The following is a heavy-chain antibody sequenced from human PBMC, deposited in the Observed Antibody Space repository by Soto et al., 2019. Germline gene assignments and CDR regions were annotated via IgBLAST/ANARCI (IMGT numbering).Heavy chain of an antibody. D-gene: IGHD4-17*01. J-gene: IGHJ4*02. CDR2: IYYSGST. Sequence: SETLSLTCTVSGGSISSYYWSWIRQPPGKGLEWIGYIYYSGSTNYNPSLKSRVTISVDTSKNQFSLKLSSVTAADTAVYYCASNYGDYVSFDYWGQGTLVTVS. CDR3: ASNYGDYVSFDY. CDR1: GGSISSYY. V-gene: IGHV4-59*08.